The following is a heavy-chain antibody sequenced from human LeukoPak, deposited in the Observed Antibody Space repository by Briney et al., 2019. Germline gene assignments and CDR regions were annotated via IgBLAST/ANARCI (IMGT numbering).Heavy chain of an antibody. CDR3: AKDLGGVRGVRVDY. Sequence: GGSLRLSCAASGFRFLGYSMSWFRQAPGKGLEWVSTLTGSGDSTYYAPSVKGRFTISRDNAKNTLYLQMSSLRGEDTAVYYCAKDLGGVRGVRVDYWGQGTLVAVSS. V-gene: IGHV3-23*01. CDR1: GFRFLGYS. D-gene: IGHD3-10*01. J-gene: IGHJ4*02. CDR2: LTGSGDST.